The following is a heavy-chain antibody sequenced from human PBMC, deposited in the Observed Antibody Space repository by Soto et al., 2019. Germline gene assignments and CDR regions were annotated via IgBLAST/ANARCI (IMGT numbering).Heavy chain of an antibody. J-gene: IGHJ6*02. Sequence: QVQLVESGGGVVQPGRSLRLSCAASGFTFSSYAMHWVRQAPGKGLEWVAVISYDGSNTYYADSVKGRFTISRDNAENALYLQMDRLRAKDTAVYYCARVRRYYGSGSYYQERGSQSEVYYYYGMDVWGQGTMVTVSS. CDR2: ISYDGSNT. CDR1: GFTFSSYA. CDR3: ARVRRYYGSGSYYQERGSQSEVYYYYGMDV. V-gene: IGHV3-30-3*01. D-gene: IGHD3-10*01.